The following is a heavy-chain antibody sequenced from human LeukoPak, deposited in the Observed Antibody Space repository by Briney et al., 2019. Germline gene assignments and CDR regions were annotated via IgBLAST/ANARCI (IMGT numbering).Heavy chain of an antibody. J-gene: IGHJ4*02. Sequence: GGSLRLSCAASGFNFNSFSMNWVRQAPGKGLEWVSYISSSGDNIHYSDSVEGRFTISRDNAKNSLYLQMNSLRAEDTAVYYCAGSMVRGVTSDYWGQGTLVTVSS. CDR1: GFNFNSFS. CDR2: ISSSGDNI. V-gene: IGHV3-48*04. CDR3: AGSMVRGVTSDY. D-gene: IGHD3-10*01.